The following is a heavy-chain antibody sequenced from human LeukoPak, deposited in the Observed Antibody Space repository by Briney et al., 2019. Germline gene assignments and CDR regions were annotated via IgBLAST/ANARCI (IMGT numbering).Heavy chain of an antibody. J-gene: IGHJ4*02. Sequence: GGSLRLSCAASGFTFSSYAMSWVRQAPGKGLEWVSAISGSGGSTYYADSVKGRFTISRDNSKNTLYLQMDSLRAEDTAVYYCARDLAGHYYGSGSSFDYWGQGTLVTVS. CDR2: ISGSGGST. V-gene: IGHV3-23*01. CDR1: GFTFSSYA. CDR3: ARDLAGHYYGSGSSFDY. D-gene: IGHD3-10*01.